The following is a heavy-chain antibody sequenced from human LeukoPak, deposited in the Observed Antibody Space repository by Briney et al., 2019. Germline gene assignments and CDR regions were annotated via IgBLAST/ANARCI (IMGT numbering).Heavy chain of an antibody. Sequence: GGSLRLSCAAYGFTFSDYYMSWIRQAPGKGLEWVAYISSSGRTIYYAGSVKGRFTISRDNAKNSLYLQMNSLRAEDTAVYYCARDQCSSTSCYWNYYYYYMDVWGKGTTVTVSS. CDR3: ARDQCSSTSCYWNYYYYYMDV. CDR2: ISSSGRTI. J-gene: IGHJ6*03. D-gene: IGHD2-2*01. V-gene: IGHV3-11*04. CDR1: GFTFSDYY.